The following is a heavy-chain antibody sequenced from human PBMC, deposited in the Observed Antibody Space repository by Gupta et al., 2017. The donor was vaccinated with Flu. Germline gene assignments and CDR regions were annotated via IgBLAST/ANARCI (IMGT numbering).Heavy chain of an antibody. Sequence: EVQLVESGGGLVQPGGSLRLSCAASGFTFSSYWMSWVRQAPGKGLEWVANRKQDGSEKYYVDSVKGRFTISRDNAKNSLYLQMNSLRAEDTAVYYCAEGESASYDSSGYYAWAEYFQHWGQGTLVTVSS. V-gene: IGHV3-7*01. CDR1: GFTFSSYW. D-gene: IGHD3-22*01. J-gene: IGHJ1*01. CDR2: RKQDGSEK. CDR3: AEGESASYDSSGYYAWAEYFQH.